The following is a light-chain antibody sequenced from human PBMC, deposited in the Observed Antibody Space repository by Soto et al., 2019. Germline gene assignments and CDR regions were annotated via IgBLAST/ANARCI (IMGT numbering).Light chain of an antibody. J-gene: IGKJ3*01. CDR1: QSVSSSY. V-gene: IGKV3-20*01. CDR3: QQYGSSPFT. Sequence: EIVLTQSPGTLSLSPGERATLSCRASQSVSSSYLAWYQQKPGQAPRLLIYGASSRATGIPDRFSGSGSGTDFTLTISRLEPEDLAVYYCQQYGSSPFTFGPGTKVAI. CDR2: GAS.